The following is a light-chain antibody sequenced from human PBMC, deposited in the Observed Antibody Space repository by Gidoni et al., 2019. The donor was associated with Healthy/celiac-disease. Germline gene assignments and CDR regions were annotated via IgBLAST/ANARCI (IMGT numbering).Light chain of an antibody. J-gene: IGKJ3*01. CDR2: GAS. V-gene: IGKV3-20*01. Sequence: EIVLTQSPGTLSLSPGERATLSCRASQSVSSSYLAWYQQKPGQAPRLLIYGASSRATGIPDRFSGSESGTDFTLTISRLEPEDCAVYYCQQYGSSPPFTFGPGTKVDIK. CDR3: QQYGSSPPFT. CDR1: QSVSSSY.